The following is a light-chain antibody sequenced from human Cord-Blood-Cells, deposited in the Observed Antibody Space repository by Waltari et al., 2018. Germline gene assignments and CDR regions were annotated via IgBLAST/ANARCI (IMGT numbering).Light chain of an antibody. J-gene: IGKJ4*01. CDR3: QQRSNWPLT. V-gene: IGKV3-11*01. CDR1: QSVSSY. CDR2: DAS. Sequence: EIVLTQSPATLSLSPGERATLSCRASQSVSSYLAWYQQKPGQAPRLLIYDASNRATGIPARFSGSGYGTDFTLTISSLEPEDFAVYYCQQRSNWPLTFGGGTKVELK.